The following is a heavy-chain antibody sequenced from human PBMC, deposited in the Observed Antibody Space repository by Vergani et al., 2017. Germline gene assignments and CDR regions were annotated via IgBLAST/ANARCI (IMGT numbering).Heavy chain of an antibody. D-gene: IGHD6-13*01. CDR3: ARAKQQLVLIDY. CDR1: GFTFSSYE. CDR2: ISSSGSTI. V-gene: IGHV3-48*03. Sequence: EVQLVESGGGLVQPGGSLRLSCAASGFTFSSYEMNWVRQAPGKGLEWVSYISSSGSTIYYADSVKGRFTISRDNAKNSLYLQMNSLRAEDTAVDYCARAKQQLVLIDYWGQGTLVTVSS. J-gene: IGHJ4*02.